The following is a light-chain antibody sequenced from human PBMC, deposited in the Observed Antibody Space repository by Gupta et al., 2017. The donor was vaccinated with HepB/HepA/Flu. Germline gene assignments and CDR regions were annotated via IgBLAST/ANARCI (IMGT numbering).Light chain of an antibody. CDR3: QAWDSSIVV. CDR1: KLGDKY. Sequence: SYELTQPLSVSVSPGQTASITCSGDKLGDKYACWYQQKPGQSPVLVIYQDSKRPSGIPERFSGSNSGNTATLTISGTQAMDEADYYGQAWDSSIVVFGGGTKLTVL. V-gene: IGLV3-1*01. J-gene: IGLJ2*01. CDR2: QDS.